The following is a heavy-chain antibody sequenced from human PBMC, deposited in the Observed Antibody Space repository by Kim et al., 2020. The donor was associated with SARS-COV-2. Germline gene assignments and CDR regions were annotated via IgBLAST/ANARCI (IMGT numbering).Heavy chain of an antibody. Sequence: SETLSLTCTVSGGSISSGGYYWSWIRQHPGKGLEWIGYIYYSGSTYYNPSLKSRVTISVDTSKNQFSLKLSSVTAADTAVYYCARVDISGIAPAFDIWGQGTMVTVSS. D-gene: IGHD3-22*01. V-gene: IGHV4-31*03. CDR3: ARVDISGIAPAFDI. J-gene: IGHJ3*02. CDR1: GGSISSGGYY. CDR2: IYYSGST.